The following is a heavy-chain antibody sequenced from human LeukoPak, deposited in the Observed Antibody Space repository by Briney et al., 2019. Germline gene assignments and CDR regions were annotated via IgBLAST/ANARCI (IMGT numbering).Heavy chain of an antibody. CDR2: INPSDGST. J-gene: IGHJ3*02. CDR3: ARDYDSSGYYAPDAFDI. D-gene: IGHD3-22*01. Sequence: ASVKVSCKASGNTFRYYMHLVRQVPGQGLEWMGIINPSDGSTSYAQKFQGRVTMTRDTSTSTVYMELSSLRSEDTAVYYCARDYDSSGYYAPDAFDIWGQGTMVTVSS. V-gene: IGHV1-46*01. CDR1: GNTFRYY.